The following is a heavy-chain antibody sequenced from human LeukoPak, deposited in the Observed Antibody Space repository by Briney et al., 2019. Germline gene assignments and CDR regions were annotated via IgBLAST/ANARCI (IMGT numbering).Heavy chain of an antibody. J-gene: IGHJ6*03. CDR2: ISGSGGST. CDR1: GYTLTELS. D-gene: IGHD2-21*02. Sequence: AASVKVSCKVSGYTLTELSMHWVRQAPGKGLEWVSAISGSGGSTYYADSVKGRFTISRDNSKNTLYLQMNSLRAEDTAVYYCARGVTNWGYYMDVWGKGTTVTVSS. V-gene: IGHV3-23*01. CDR3: ARGVTNWGYYMDV.